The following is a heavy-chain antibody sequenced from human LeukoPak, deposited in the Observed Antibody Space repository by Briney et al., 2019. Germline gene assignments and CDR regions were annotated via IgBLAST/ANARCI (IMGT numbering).Heavy chain of an antibody. J-gene: IGHJ4*02. V-gene: IGHV4-59*01. CDR3: ASRGNYYDSRVYFDY. CDR1: GASISSYY. Sequence: PSETLSLTCTVSGASISSYYWSWIRQPPGKGLEWIGYISYSGSTNYNPSLKSQVTMSVDTSKNHFSLKLSSVTAADTAVYYCASRGNYYDSRVYFDYWGQGTLVTVS. CDR2: ISYSGST. D-gene: IGHD3-22*01.